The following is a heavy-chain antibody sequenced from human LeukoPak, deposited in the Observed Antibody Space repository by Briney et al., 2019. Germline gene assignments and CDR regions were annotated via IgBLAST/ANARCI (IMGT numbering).Heavy chain of an antibody. J-gene: IGHJ6*02. D-gene: IGHD3-10*01. Sequence: GGSLRLSCAASGFTFSSYAMHWVRQAPGKGLEWVAVISYDGSNKYYADSVKGRFTISRNNSKNTLYLQMNSLRAEDTAVYYCARVPLWFGEFSDYYYGMDVWGQGTTVTVSS. CDR2: ISYDGSNK. CDR1: GFTFSSYA. CDR3: ARVPLWFGEFSDYYYGMDV. V-gene: IGHV3-30-3*01.